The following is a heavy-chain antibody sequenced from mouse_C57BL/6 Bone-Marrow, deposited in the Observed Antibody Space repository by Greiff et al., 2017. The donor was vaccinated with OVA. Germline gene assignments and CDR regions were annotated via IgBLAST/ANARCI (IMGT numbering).Heavy chain of an antibody. CDR2: IDPANGNT. CDR3: ARFYGSSYDYFDY. Sequence: EVQLQQSVAELVRPGSSVKLSCTASGFNIKNTYLHWVKQRPEQGLEWIGRIDPANGNTKYAPKFQGKATITADTSSNTAYLQLSSLTSEDTAIYYCARFYGSSYDYFDYWGQGTTLTVSS. D-gene: IGHD1-1*01. J-gene: IGHJ2*01. CDR1: GFNIKNTY. V-gene: IGHV14-3*01.